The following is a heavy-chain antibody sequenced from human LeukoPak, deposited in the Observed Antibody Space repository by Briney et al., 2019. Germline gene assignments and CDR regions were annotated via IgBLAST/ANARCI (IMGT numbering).Heavy chain of an antibody. CDR1: GDSISSGDYY. Sequence: SETLSLTCTVSGDSISSGDYYWSWIRQPAGKGLEWIGRISSSGSTNYNPSLKSRVTISVDTSKNQFSLKLSSVTAADTAFYYCAREDSSGWFDYWGQGTLVTVSS. CDR2: ISSSGST. J-gene: IGHJ4*02. CDR3: AREDSSGWFDY. V-gene: IGHV4-61*02. D-gene: IGHD6-19*01.